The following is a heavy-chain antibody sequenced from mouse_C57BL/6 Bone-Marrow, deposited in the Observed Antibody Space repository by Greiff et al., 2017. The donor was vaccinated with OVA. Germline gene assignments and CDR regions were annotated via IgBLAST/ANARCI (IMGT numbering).Heavy chain of an antibody. Sequence: EVMLVESGPGLAKPSQTLSLTCSVTGYSITSDYWNWIRKFPGNKLEYMGYISYSGSTYSNPSLKSRISITRDTSKNQYYLQLNSVTTEDTATYYCASGIYYGNYGSAMDYWGQGTSVTVSS. CDR3: ASGIYYGNYGSAMDY. D-gene: IGHD2-1*01. CDR1: GYSITSDY. CDR2: ISYSGST. V-gene: IGHV3-8*01. J-gene: IGHJ4*01.